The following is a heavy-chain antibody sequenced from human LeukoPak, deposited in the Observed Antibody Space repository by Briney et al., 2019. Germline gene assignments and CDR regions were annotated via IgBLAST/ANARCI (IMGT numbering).Heavy chain of an antibody. CDR1: GFTFSSYG. CDR3: ARDSQLPYYYYYMDG. CDR2: IWYDGSNK. V-gene: IGHV3-33*01. J-gene: IGHJ6*03. D-gene: IGHD4-23*01. Sequence: GGSLRLSCAASGFTFSSYGMHWVRQAPGKGLGWVAVIWYDGSNKYYADSVKGRFTISRDNSKNTLYLQMNSLRAEDTAVYYCARDSQLPYYYYYMDGWGKGTTVTVSS.